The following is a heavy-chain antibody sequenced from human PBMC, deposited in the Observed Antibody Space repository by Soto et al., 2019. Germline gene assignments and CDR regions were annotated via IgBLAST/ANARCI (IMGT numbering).Heavy chain of an antibody. D-gene: IGHD3-16*01. CDR3: AKDVSSRRWFDP. Sequence: LSLTCAVSGASIRSYHWSFLRQPAGKGLEWIGRIQHTGNTNYNPSLKSRVTMSADTSKNQISLKMTSVTAADTAVYFCAKDVSSRRWFDPWGQGVRVTVSS. V-gene: IGHV4-4*07. J-gene: IGHJ5*02. CDR1: GASIRSYH. CDR2: IQHTGNT.